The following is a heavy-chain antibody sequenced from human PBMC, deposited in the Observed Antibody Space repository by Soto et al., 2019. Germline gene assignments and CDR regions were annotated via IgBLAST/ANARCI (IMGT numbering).Heavy chain of an antibody. V-gene: IGHV4-59*01. Sequence: SETLSLTCTVSGGSISSYYWSWIRQPPGKGLEWIGYIYYSGSTNYNPSLKSRVTISVDTSKNQFSLKLSSVTAADTAVYYCAKSGGQSKGIYYYYMDVWGKGTTVTVSS. CDR2: IYYSGST. CDR3: AKSGGQSKGIYYYYMDV. J-gene: IGHJ6*03. CDR1: GGSISSYY. D-gene: IGHD4-4*01.